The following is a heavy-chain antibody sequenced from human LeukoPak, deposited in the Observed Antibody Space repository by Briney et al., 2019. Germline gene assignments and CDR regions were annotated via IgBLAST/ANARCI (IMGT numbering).Heavy chain of an antibody. CDR1: GGSIRSSSYY. V-gene: IGHV4-39*01. Sequence: SETLPLTCTVSGGSIRSSSYYWGWIHQPPGKGLEWIGSIYYSGSTYYNPSLKSRVTISVDTSKNQFSLKLSSVTAADTAVYYCARHWRRYYYDSSGSAAYFDYWGQGTLVTVSS. CDR3: ARHWRRYYYDSSGSAAYFDY. CDR2: IYYSGST. J-gene: IGHJ4*02. D-gene: IGHD3-22*01.